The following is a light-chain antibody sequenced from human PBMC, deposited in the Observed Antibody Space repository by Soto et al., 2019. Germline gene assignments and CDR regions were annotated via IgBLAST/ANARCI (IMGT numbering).Light chain of an antibody. V-gene: IGKV3-20*01. Sequence: VLTQSPGTLSLSPGERATLSCRASQSVKSTSLVWYQQKPAQAPRHLIYGASSRATGIPARFSGGGSGTDFTLTISRLEPEDFAVYYCQHYNSSPPITFGQGTRVETK. CDR3: QHYNSSPPIT. CDR1: QSVKSTS. CDR2: GAS. J-gene: IGKJ5*01.